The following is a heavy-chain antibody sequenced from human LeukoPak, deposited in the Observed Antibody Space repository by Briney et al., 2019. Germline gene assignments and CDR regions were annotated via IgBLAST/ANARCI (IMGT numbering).Heavy chain of an antibody. CDR1: GYTFTSYA. J-gene: IGHJ6*02. V-gene: IGHV7-4-1*02. Sequence: ASVKVSCKASGYTFTSYAMNWVRQAPGQGLEWMGWINTNTGNPTYAQGFTGRFVFSLDTSVSTAYLQISSLKAEDTAVYYCARARGGYCSGGSCSRRLGMDVWGQGTTVTVSS. CDR3: ARARGGYCSGGSCSRRLGMDV. CDR2: INTNTGNP. D-gene: IGHD2-15*01.